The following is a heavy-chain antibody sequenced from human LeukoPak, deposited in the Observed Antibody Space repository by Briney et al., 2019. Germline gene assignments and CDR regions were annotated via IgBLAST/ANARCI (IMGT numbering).Heavy chain of an antibody. CDR1: RGAVNNPAVY. D-gene: IGHD3-16*01. CDR2: IYNRGDT. V-gene: IGHV4-39*01. J-gene: IGHJ4*02. CDR3: ARQGVLYGFDF. Sequence: PSETLSLTCSVSRGAVNNPAVYWVWIRQPPGKGLECLGGIYNRGDTFSNPSLMSRVDFSIDTSKDQFSLSLMSVTAADTAICYCARQGVLYGFDFWGQGIPVTVSS.